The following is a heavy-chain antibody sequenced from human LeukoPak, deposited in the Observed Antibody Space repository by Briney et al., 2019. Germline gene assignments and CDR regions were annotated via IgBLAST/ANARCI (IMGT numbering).Heavy chain of an antibody. CDR2: ISHEGSNK. Sequence: GGSLRLSCAASGFSFGSYGMHWVRQAPGKGLEWVAVISHEGSNKYYADSAKGRFTISRDNSKNTLYLQMNSLRAEDTAVYYCARDNREQQLVPPTFDYWGQGTLVTVSS. J-gene: IGHJ4*02. V-gene: IGHV3-30*03. D-gene: IGHD6-13*01. CDR1: GFSFGSYG. CDR3: ARDNREQQLVPPTFDY.